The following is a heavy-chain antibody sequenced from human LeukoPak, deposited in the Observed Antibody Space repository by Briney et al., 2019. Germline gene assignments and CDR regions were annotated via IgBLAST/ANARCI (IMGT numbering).Heavy chain of an antibody. V-gene: IGHV4-4*07. CDR3: ARELLWFGEWYMDV. CDR2: IYTSGST. Sequence: PSETLSLTCTVSGGSISSYYWSWIRQPAGKGLEWIGRIYTSGSTNYNPSLKSRVTMSVDTSKNQFSLKLSSVTAADTAVYYCARELLWFGEWYMDVWGKGTTVTISS. J-gene: IGHJ6*03. D-gene: IGHD3-10*01. CDR1: GGSISSYY.